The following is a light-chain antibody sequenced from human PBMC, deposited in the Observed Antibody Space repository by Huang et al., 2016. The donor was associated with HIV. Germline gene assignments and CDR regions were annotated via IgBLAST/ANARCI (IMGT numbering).Light chain of an antibody. CDR3: QQYDSSPWT. J-gene: IGKJ1*01. CDR2: GAS. CDR1: QSVSSSS. V-gene: IGKV3-20*01. Sequence: EIVLTQSPGTLSLSPGERATLSCRASQSVSSSSLAWYQQKPGQAPGLLLYGASSRASGIPDRFSGSGSGTDFTLTISRLEPGDFAAYYCQQYDSSPWTFGQGTKVEIK.